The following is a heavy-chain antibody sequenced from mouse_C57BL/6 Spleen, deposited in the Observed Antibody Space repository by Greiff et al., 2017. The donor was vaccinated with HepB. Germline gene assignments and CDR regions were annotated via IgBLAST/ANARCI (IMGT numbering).Heavy chain of an antibody. CDR3: ARERNYYGSSYYYFDY. D-gene: IGHD1-1*01. CDR1: GYTFTSYV. V-gene: IGHV1-14*01. J-gene: IGHJ2*01. CDR2: IYPYNDGT. Sequence: VQLKESGPELVKPGASVKMSCKASGYTFTSYVMHWVKQKPGQGLEWIGYIYPYNDGTKYNEKFKGKATLTSDKSSSTAYMELSSLTSEDSAVYYCARERNYYGSSYYYFDYWGQGTTLTVSS.